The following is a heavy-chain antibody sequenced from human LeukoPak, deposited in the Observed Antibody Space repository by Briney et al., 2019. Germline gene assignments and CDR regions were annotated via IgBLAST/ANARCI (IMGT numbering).Heavy chain of an antibody. CDR3: AKEPGIAVAGSLGRSPFDP. CDR2: ISWNSGSI. V-gene: IGHV3-9*01. Sequence: GGSLRLSCAASGLTFDDYAMHWVRQAPGKGLEWVSGISWNSGSIGYADSVKGRFTISRDNAKNSLYLQMNSLRAEDTALYYCAKEPGIAVAGSLGRSPFDPWGQGTLVTVSS. D-gene: IGHD6-19*01. J-gene: IGHJ5*02. CDR1: GLTFDDYA.